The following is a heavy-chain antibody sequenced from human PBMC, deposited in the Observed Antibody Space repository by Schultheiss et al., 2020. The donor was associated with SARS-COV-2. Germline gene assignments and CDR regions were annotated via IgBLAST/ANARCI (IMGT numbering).Heavy chain of an antibody. J-gene: IGHJ5*02. V-gene: IGHV4-34*01. CDR3: ARGGLVVGYNWFDP. D-gene: IGHD2-15*01. CDR2: IYYSGST. CDR1: GGSFSGYY. Sequence: SETLSLTCAVYGGSFSGYYWSWIRQPPGEGLEWIGSIYYSGSTNYNPSLKSRVTISVDTSKNQFSMKLSSVTAADTAVYYCARGGLVVGYNWFDPWGQGTLVTVSS.